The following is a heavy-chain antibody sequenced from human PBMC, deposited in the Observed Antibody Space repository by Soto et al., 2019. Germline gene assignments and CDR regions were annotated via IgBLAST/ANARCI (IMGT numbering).Heavy chain of an antibody. V-gene: IGHV4-61*08. CDR3: ARRYSSSFDY. D-gene: IGHD6-13*01. CDR1: GGSISSGDYY. J-gene: IGHJ4*02. Sequence: SETLSLTCTVSGGSISSGDYYWSWIRQHPGKGLEWIGYIYYSGSTNYNPSLKSRVTISVDTSKNQFSLKLSSVTAADTAVYYCARRYSSSFDYWGQGTLVTSPQ. CDR2: IYYSGST.